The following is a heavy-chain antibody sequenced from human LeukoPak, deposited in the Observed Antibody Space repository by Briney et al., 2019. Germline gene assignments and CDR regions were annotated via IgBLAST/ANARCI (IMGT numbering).Heavy chain of an antibody. Sequence: GGSLRLSCAASGFTFDDYAMHWGRQAPGKGLEWVSGISWNSGTIGYADSVKARFTISRDNAKNSLYLQMNSLRAEDTALYYCAKGSSSPLPAYYYTDVWGKGTTVTVSS. CDR3: AKGSSSPLPAYYYTDV. D-gene: IGHD6-6*01. CDR1: GFTFDDYA. CDR2: ISWNSGTI. J-gene: IGHJ6*03. V-gene: IGHV3-9*01.